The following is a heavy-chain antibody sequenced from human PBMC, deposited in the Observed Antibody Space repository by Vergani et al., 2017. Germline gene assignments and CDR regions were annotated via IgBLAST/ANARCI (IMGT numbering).Heavy chain of an antibody. CDR1: GGTFSSYA. CDR2: IIPIFGTA. D-gene: IGHD3-9*01. CDR3: AGHEEKGAMASIYEILTGYYNVFDY. Sequence: QVQLVQSGAEVKKPGSSVKVSCKASGGTFSSYAISWVRQAPGQGLEWMGGIIPIFGTANYAQKFQGRVTITADESTSTAYMELSSLRSEDTAVYYCAGHEEKGAMASIYEILTGYYNVFDYWGQGTLVTVSS. V-gene: IGHV1-69*01. J-gene: IGHJ4*02.